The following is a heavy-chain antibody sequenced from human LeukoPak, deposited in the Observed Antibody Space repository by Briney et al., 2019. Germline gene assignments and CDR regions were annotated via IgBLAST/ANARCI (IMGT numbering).Heavy chain of an antibody. J-gene: IGHJ5*02. D-gene: IGHD6-19*01. CDR2: ISGSGGST. V-gene: IGHV3-23*01. Sequence: GGSLRLSCAASGFTFSSYGMHWVRQAPGKGLEWVSAISGSGGSTYYADSVKGRFTISRDNSKNTLYLQMNSLRAEDTAVYYCASLLWYSSALLSWGQGTLVTVSS. CDR3: ASLLWYSSALLS. CDR1: GFTFSSYG.